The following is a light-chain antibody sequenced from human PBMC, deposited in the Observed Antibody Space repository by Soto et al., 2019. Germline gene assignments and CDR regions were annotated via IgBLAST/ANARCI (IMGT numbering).Light chain of an antibody. Sequence: QSALTQPASVSGSPGQSITISCTGTTGDIGSYNRVSWYQQHPGKAPKLIIYEVTDRPSGVSNRFSGSKAGNTASLTISGLQDEDEAEYYCSSYTNINAGAGVFGTGTKLTVL. CDR1: TGDIGSYNR. CDR2: EVT. J-gene: IGLJ1*01. CDR3: SSYTNINAGAGV. V-gene: IGLV2-14*01.